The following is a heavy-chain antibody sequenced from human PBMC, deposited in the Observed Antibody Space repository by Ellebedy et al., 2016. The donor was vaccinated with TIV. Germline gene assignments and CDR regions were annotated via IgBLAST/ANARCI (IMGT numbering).Heavy chain of an antibody. Sequence: GGSLRLXXAASGFTFSNYWMHWVRQAPGRGLEWVANIKRDESEKYYVDSVKGRFTISRDNAKNSLYLQMNSLRVEDTAVYYCGRAMDVWGKGTTVTVSS. CDR2: IKRDESEK. V-gene: IGHV3-7*01. CDR1: GFTFSNYW. J-gene: IGHJ6*04. CDR3: GRAMDV.